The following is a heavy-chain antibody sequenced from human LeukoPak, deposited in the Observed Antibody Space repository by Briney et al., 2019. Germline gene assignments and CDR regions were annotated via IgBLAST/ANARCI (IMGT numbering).Heavy chain of an antibody. J-gene: IGHJ6*03. CDR1: GFTFSSYA. CDR2: ISSSGGST. Sequence: GGSLRLSCAASGFTFSSYAMSWVRQAPGKGLEWISAISSSGGSTYYADSVKGRFTISRDNSKNTLYLQMNSLRAEDTALYHCARIRTSCSSTSCYTDYYYYMDVWGKGTTVTVSS. CDR3: ARIRTSCSSTSCYTDYYYYMDV. D-gene: IGHD2-2*02. V-gene: IGHV3-23*01.